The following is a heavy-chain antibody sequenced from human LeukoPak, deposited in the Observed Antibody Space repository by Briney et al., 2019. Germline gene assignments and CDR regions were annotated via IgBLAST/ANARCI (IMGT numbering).Heavy chain of an antibody. CDR1: GASISNYY. CDR2: VFYSGST. CDR3: ARGRSRFDY. V-gene: IGHV4-59*01. J-gene: IGHJ4*02. Sequence: SETLSLTCTVSGASISNYYWSWIRQPPGKGLEWIGYVFYSGSTSYSPSLKSRVTMSVDTSKSQFSLQLNSVTAADTAVYYCARGRSRFDYWGQGTLVTVSS.